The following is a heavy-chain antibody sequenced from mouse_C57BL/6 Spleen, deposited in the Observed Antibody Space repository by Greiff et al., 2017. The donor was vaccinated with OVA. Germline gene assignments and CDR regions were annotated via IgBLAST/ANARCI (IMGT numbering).Heavy chain of an antibody. V-gene: IGHV5-6*02. CDR3: ARERDYDYDDGC. J-gene: IGHJ2*01. Sequence: EVMLVESGGDLVKPGGSLKLSCAASGFTFSSYGMSWVRQTPDKRLEWVATISSGGSYTYYPDSVKGRFTISRDNAKNTLYLQMSSLKSEDTAMYYCARERDYDYDDGCWGQGTTLTVSS. D-gene: IGHD2-4*01. CDR2: ISSGGSYT. CDR1: GFTFSSYG.